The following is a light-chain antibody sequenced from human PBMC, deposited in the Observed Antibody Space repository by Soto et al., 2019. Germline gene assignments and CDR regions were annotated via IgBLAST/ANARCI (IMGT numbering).Light chain of an antibody. CDR1: QSVSSN. CDR3: QQYNNWPPWT. V-gene: IGKV3-15*01. CDR2: GAS. Sequence: EIVMTQSPATLSVSPGERATLSCRASQSVSSNLAWYQQKPGQAPRLLIYGASIRATGIPARFSGSGSWTEFTRTISGLQSEDFAVYYCQQYNNWPPWTFGQGTKVEIK. J-gene: IGKJ1*01.